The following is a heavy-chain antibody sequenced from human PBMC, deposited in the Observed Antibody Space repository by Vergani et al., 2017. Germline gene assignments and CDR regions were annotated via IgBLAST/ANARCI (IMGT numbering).Heavy chain of an antibody. J-gene: IGHJ1*01. CDR1: GGTFSSYA. D-gene: IGHD2-2*01. Sequence: QVQLVQSGAEVKKPGSSVKVSCKASGGTFSSYAISWVRQAPGQGLGWMGRITPIFGTANYAQKFQGSVTITADKSTSTAYMELSSLRSEDTAVYYCARDYIVVVPAATGLGSGYFQHWGQGTLVTVSS. CDR2: ITPIFGTA. CDR3: ARDYIVVVPAATGLGSGYFQH. V-gene: IGHV1-69*14.